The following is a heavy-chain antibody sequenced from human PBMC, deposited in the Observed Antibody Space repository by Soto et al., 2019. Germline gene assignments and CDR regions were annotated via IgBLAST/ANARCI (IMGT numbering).Heavy chain of an antibody. J-gene: IGHJ4*02. Sequence: EVQLLESGGGLVQPGGSLRLSCTASGFTFSSYAMNWVRQAPGKWLEWVSVISGSGGSTYFAASVKGRFTISRDNSKNTLYLQMNSLRAEDPAVYYWASRTSGWYFDYWGQGTLVTVSS. CDR1: GFTFSSYA. D-gene: IGHD6-19*01. CDR2: ISGSGGST. CDR3: ASRTSGWYFDY. V-gene: IGHV3-23*01.